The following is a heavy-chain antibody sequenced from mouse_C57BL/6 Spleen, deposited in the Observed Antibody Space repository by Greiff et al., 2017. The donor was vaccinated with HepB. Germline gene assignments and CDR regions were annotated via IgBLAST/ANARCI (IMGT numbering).Heavy chain of an antibody. D-gene: IGHD2-1*01. CDR3: GRRGDYGNFYYAMDG. J-gene: IGHJ4*01. Sequence: VQLQQSGPGLVQPSQSLSITCTVSGFSLTSYGVHWVRQSPGKGLEWLGVIWSGGSTDYNAAFISRLSNSKDNTKSQVFFKMNSLQANDAAIYYCGRRGDYGNFYYAMDGWGQGTSVTVSS. V-gene: IGHV2-2*02. CDR1: GFSLTSYG. CDR2: IWSGGST.